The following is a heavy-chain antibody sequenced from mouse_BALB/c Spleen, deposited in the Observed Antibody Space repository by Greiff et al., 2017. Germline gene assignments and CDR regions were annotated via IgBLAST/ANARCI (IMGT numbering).Heavy chain of an antibody. CDR3: TRDYYGSSYVFAY. CDR1: GYTFTSYW. D-gene: IGHD1-1*01. Sequence: VQLQQSGAELVRPGASVKLSCKASGYTFTSYWINWVKQRPGQGLEWIGNIYPSDSYTNYNQKFKDKATLTVDKSSSTAYMQLSSPTSEDSAVYYCTRDYYGSSYVFAYWGQGTLVTVSA. V-gene: IGHV1-69*02. CDR2: IYPSDSYT. J-gene: IGHJ3*01.